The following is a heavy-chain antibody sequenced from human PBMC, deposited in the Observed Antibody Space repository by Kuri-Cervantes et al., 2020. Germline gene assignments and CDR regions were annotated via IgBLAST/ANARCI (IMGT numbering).Heavy chain of an antibody. J-gene: IGHJ6*03. CDR3: ARGLVYYYMDV. D-gene: IGHD2-21*01. CDR2: IYSSGST. CDR1: GGSISNYY. V-gene: IGHV4-59*13. Sequence: SETLSLTCTVSGGSISNYYWSWIRQPPGKGLEWIAYIYSSGSTNYNPSLKSRVTLSVDTSKNQFSLKLTAVTAADTAVYYCARGLVYYYMDVWGKGTTVTVSS.